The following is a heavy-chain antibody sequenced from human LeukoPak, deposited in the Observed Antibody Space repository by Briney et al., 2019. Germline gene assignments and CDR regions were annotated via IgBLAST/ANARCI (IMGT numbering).Heavy chain of an antibody. V-gene: IGHV3-53*01. J-gene: IGHJ4*02. CDR1: GFTVSSNY. CDR3: AREQNDC. CDR2: IYSGGST. Sequence: GGSLRLSCAASGFTVSSNYMSWVRQAPGKGLEWVSVIYSGGSTYYADSVKGRFTITRDNSKNTLYPQMNSLRAEDTAVYYCAREQNDCWGQGPLVTVSS.